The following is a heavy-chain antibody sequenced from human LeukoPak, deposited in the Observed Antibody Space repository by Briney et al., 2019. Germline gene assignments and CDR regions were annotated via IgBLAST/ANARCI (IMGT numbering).Heavy chain of an antibody. D-gene: IGHD5-12*01. CDR1: GGSIRGYY. J-gene: IGHJ5*02. V-gene: IGHV4-59*01. CDR3: GRVWLHRDVFDT. Sequence: PSETLSLTCTVSGGSIRGYYWSWLRQSPGKGLEWLGYIYDNGTTNYNRSLQSRGTISIDISKNQFSLKLSSISAADTAVYYCGRVWLHRDVFDTWGQGTLVTVSS. CDR2: IYDNGTT.